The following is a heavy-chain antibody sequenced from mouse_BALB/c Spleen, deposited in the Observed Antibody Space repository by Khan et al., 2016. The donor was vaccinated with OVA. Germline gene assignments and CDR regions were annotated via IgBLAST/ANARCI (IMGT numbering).Heavy chain of an antibody. D-gene: IGHD1-1*01. CDR1: GISITTGNYR. CDR2: IYYSGTI. J-gene: IGHJ1*01. CDR3: ARDYGSLYWYFDV. V-gene: IGHV3-5*02. Sequence: EVKLEESGPGLVKPSQTVSLTCTVTGISITTGNYRWSWIRQFPGNKLEWIGYIYYSGTITYNPSLISRTTITRDTSKNQFFLVMNSLTAEDTATYSCARDYGSLYWYFDVWGAGTTVTVSS.